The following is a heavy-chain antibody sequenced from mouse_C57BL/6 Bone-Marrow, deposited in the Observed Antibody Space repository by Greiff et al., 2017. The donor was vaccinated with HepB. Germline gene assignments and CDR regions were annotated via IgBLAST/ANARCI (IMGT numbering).Heavy chain of an antibody. D-gene: IGHD2-1*01. CDR1: GYTFTSYW. CDR3: ARSDLIYYGNYHAWFAC. J-gene: IGHJ3*01. CDR2: IYPGSGST. Sequence: QVQLKESGAELVKPGASVKMSCKASGYTFTSYWITWVKQRPGQGLEWIGVIYPGSGSTNYNEKFKSKATMTVDTSSSTAYMQLNSLTSEDSADYYCARSDLIYYGNYHAWFACWGQGTLVTVSA. V-gene: IGHV1-55*01.